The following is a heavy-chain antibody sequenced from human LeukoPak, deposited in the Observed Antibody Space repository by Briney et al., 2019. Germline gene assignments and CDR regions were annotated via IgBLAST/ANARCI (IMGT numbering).Heavy chain of an antibody. D-gene: IGHD1-26*01. CDR2: IYSGGST. Sequence: TGGSLRLSCAASGFTVSSNYMSWVHQAPGKGLEWVSVIYSGGSTYYADSVKGRFTISRDNSKNTLYLQMNSLRAEDTAVYYCARAREWELLYDYWGQGTLVTVSS. V-gene: IGHV3-66*01. J-gene: IGHJ4*02. CDR1: GFTVSSNY. CDR3: ARAREWELLYDY.